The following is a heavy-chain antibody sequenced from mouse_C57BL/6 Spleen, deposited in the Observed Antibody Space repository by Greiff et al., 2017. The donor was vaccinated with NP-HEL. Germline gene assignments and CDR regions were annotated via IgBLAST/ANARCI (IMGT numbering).Heavy chain of an antibody. J-gene: IGHJ2*01. V-gene: IGHV8-12*01. CDR1: GLSLSTSGMG. D-gene: IGHD1-1*01. CDR3: ARDYYGSSYDY. Sequence: QVTLKVCGPGILQSSQTLSLTCSFSGLSLSTSGMGVSWIRQPSGKGLEWLAHIYWDDDKRYNPSLKSRLTISKDTSRNQVFLKITSVDTADTATYYCARDYYGSSYDYWGQGTTLTVSS. CDR2: IYWDDDK.